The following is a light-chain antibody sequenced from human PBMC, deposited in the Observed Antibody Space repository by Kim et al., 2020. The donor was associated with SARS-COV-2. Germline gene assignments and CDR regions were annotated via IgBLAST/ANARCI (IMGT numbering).Light chain of an antibody. J-gene: IGKJ2*03. CDR3: QHAVRTQDS. V-gene: IGKV1-39*02. CDR1: QSVSIN. CDR2: GAS. Sequence: DIEMTQSPSALSASVGDRVTITCRATQSVSINLNWYQQRPGKAPRLLIYGASTLQSGVPSRFSGSGSGTGFTLTISSLQPEDFAIYSCQHAVRTQDSFGQATKLQI.